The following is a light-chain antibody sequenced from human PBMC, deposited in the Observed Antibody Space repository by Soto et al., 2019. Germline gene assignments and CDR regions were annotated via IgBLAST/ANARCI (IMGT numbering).Light chain of an antibody. CDR3: QNYNSPPWT. CDR2: DAS. Sequence: DIQMTQSPSSLSASVGDSVTISCRASQGIYKYIAWFQQKPGRVPKLLIYDASTLQSGVPSRFSGRGSGTDFTLTISNLKPEDVAAYYCQNYNSPPWTFGQGTKVEIK. V-gene: IGKV1-27*01. J-gene: IGKJ1*01. CDR1: QGIYKY.